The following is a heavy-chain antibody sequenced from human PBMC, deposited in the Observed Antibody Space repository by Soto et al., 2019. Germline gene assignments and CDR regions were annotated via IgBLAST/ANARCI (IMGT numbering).Heavy chain of an antibody. V-gene: IGHV4-59*01. Sequence: PSETLSLTCTVSGGSISSYYWSWIRQPPGKGLEWIGYIYYSGSTNYNPSLKSRVTISVDTSKNQFSLKLSSVTAADTAVYYCERDNCSSTSCYYDPYGMDVWGQGTTVTVSS. CDR3: ERDNCSSTSCYYDPYGMDV. CDR1: GGSISSYY. D-gene: IGHD2-2*01. CDR2: IYYSGST. J-gene: IGHJ6*02.